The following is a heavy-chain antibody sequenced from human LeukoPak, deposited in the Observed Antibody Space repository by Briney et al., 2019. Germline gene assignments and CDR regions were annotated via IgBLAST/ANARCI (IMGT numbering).Heavy chain of an antibody. D-gene: IGHD6-19*01. Sequence: ASVNVSCTASGYTFTSYGISWVRQAPGQGLEWMGWISAYNGNTNYAQKLQGRVTMTTDTSTSTAYMELRSLRSDDTAVYYCARDRVAVAGTFFDYWGQGTLVTVSS. J-gene: IGHJ4*02. CDR3: ARDRVAVAGTFFDY. CDR1: GYTFTSYG. CDR2: ISAYNGNT. V-gene: IGHV1-18*01.